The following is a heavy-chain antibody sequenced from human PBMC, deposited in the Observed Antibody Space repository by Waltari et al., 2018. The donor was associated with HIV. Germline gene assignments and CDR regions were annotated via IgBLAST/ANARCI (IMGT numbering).Heavy chain of an antibody. Sequence: EVQLVESGGGLVQPGRSLRLSCAASRFTFDDYAMHWVRQAPGKGLEWVSGISWNSGSIGYADSVKGRFTISRDNAKNSLYLQMNSLRAEDTALYYCAKDTHYGDPGPRLQPVNYFDYWGQGTLVTVSS. V-gene: IGHV3-9*01. CDR1: RFTFDDYA. CDR2: ISWNSGSI. CDR3: AKDTHYGDPGPRLQPVNYFDY. J-gene: IGHJ4*02. D-gene: IGHD4-17*01.